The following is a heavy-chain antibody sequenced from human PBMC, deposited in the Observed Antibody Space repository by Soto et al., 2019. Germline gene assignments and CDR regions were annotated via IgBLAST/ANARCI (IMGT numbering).Heavy chain of an antibody. V-gene: IGHV3-30-3*01. J-gene: IGHJ4*02. CDR2: ISYDGSNK. D-gene: IGHD2-2*01. Sequence: GGSLRLSCAASGFTFSSYAMRWVRQAPGKGLEWVAVISYDGSNKYYADSVKGRFTISRDNSKNTLYLQMNSLRAEDTAVYYCAKDASSSSHQDQWGQGTLVTVSS. CDR1: GFTFSSYA. CDR3: AKDASSSSHQDQ.